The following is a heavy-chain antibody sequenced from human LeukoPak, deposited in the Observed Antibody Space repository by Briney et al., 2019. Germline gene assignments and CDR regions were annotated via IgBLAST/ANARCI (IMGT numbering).Heavy chain of an antibody. CDR1: GFTFSSYW. CDR3: ARRLRWPTHYDFDY. V-gene: IGHV3-7*01. CDR2: IKQDGSEK. D-gene: IGHD3-3*01. Sequence: GGSLRLSCAASGFTFSSYWMSWVRQAPGKGLEWVANIKQDGSEKYYVDSVKGRFTISRDNAKNSLYLQMNSLRAEDTAVYYCARRLRWPTHYDFDYWGQGTLVTVSS. J-gene: IGHJ4*02.